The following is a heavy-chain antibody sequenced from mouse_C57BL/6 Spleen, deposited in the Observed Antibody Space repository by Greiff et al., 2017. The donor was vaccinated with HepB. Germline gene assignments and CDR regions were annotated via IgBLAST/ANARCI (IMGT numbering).Heavy chain of an antibody. CDR3: ARDDYSSYYYAMDY. Sequence: EVQLQQSGPELVKPGASVKISCKASGYTFTDYYMNWVKQSHGKSLEWIGDINPNNGGTSYNQKFKGKATLTVDKSSSTAYMELRSLTSEDSAVYYCARDDYSSYYYAMDYWGQGTSVTVSS. V-gene: IGHV1-26*01. J-gene: IGHJ4*01. CDR1: GYTFTDYY. D-gene: IGHD2-4*01. CDR2: INPNNGGT.